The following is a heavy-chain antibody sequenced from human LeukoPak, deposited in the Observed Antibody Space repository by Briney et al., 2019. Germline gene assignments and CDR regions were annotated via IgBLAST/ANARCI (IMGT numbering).Heavy chain of an antibody. J-gene: IGHJ6*02. CDR1: GGTFSSYA. V-gene: IGHV1-69*04. Sequence: SVKVSCKASGGTFSSYAISWVRQAPGQGLEWMGRIIRILGIANYAQKFQGRVTITADKSTSTAYMELGSLRSEDTAVYYCAARWWRPQAYYYYGIDVWGQGTTVTVSS. CDR2: IIRILGIA. CDR3: AARWWRPQAYYYYGIDV. D-gene: IGHD2-21*02.